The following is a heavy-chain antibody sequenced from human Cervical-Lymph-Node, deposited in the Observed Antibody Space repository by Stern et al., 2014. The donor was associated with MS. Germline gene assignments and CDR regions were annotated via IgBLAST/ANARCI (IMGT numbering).Heavy chain of an antibody. Sequence: QMQLVQSGAELKKPGSSVQVSCTTSGGIFISSTITWLRQVPGQGLEWMGDISPGLDSVDYAQEFQGRFTLTADDSTNTVYMELTSLQSGDTAMYYCARDGFDSGSALAFWGQGTLVTVSS. V-gene: IGHV1-69*01. CDR3: ARDGFDSGSALAF. D-gene: IGHD6-19*01. CDR2: ISPGLDSV. J-gene: IGHJ4*02. CDR1: GGIFISST.